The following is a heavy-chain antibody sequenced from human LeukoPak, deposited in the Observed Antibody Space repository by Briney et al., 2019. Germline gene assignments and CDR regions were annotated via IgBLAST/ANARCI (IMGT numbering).Heavy chain of an antibody. CDR3: VRQDCSAGSCYLDH. V-gene: IGHV3-30*03. Sequence: GGSLRLSCVASGLTVSNHWMSWVRQAPGKGLEWMTVISFHGKDKFYADSMKGRLTISRDNSQRTLVMEMNSLRAEDTAVYYCVRQDCSAGSCYLDHWGQGILVTVSS. J-gene: IGHJ4*02. D-gene: IGHD2-15*01. CDR1: GLTVSNHW. CDR2: ISFHGKDK.